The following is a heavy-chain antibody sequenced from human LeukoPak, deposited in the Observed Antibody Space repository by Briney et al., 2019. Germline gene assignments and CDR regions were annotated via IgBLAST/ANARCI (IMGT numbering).Heavy chain of an antibody. CDR2: IYYSGST. V-gene: IGHV4-59*01. D-gene: IGHD6-13*01. CDR1: GGSISSYY. Sequence: SETLSLTCTVSGGSISSYYWSWIRQPPGKGLEWIGYIYYSGSTNYNSSLKSRVTISVDTSKNQFSLKLSSVTAADTAVYYCARGRSSKSNYYYYYMDVWGKGTTVTVSS. J-gene: IGHJ6*03. CDR3: ARGRSSKSNYYYYYMDV.